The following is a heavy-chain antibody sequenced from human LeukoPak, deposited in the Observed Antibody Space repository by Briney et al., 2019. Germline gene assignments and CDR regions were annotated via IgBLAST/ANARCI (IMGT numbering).Heavy chain of an antibody. Sequence: SETQSLTCTVSGGSISNYYWSWIRQPPGKGLEWIGYIHHSESTNYNPSLKSRVTISVDTSKNQFSLKLSSVTAEDAAVYYCARDGGYSDSSGYHNWFDPWGQGTLVTVSS. CDR2: IHHSEST. CDR3: ARDGGYSDSSGYHNWFDP. D-gene: IGHD3-22*01. J-gene: IGHJ5*02. CDR1: GGSISNYY. V-gene: IGHV4-59*12.